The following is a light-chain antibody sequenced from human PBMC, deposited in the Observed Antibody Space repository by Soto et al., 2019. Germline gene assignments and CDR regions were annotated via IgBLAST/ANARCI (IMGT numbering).Light chain of an antibody. CDR3: QQYYSYPPS. V-gene: IGKV1-8*01. Sequence: AIRMTQSPSSLSASTGDRVTITCRASQGISSYLAWYQQKPGKAPKLLIYAASTLQSGVPSRFSGSGSGTDFTHTISCLQSEDFATYYCQQYYSYPPSFGQGTKLEIK. J-gene: IGKJ2*01. CDR2: AAS. CDR1: QGISSY.